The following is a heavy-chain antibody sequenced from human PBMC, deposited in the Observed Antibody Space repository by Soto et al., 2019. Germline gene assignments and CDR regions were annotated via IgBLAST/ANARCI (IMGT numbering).Heavy chain of an antibody. CDR1: VYTFTSYG. CDR3: AVVITRAYFDY. J-gene: IGHJ4*02. CDR2: ISAYNGNT. V-gene: IGHV1-18*04. Sequence: XSVKVSCTASVYTFTSYGSRLVRQAPGQGLECMGWISAYNGNTNYAQKLQVRVTMTTDTSTSTAYMELRSLRSDDTAVYYCAVVITRAYFDYWGQGTLVTVYS. D-gene: IGHD3-22*01.